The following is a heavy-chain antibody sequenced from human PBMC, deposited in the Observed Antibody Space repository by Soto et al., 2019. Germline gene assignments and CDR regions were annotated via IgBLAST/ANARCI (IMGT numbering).Heavy chain of an antibody. J-gene: IGHJ4*02. D-gene: IGHD1-1*01. V-gene: IGHV4-59*01. Sequence: SETLSLTCTVSGGSISSYFWTWIRQPPGKGLEWIGYIYYSGSTNYNPSLKSRVTISVDTSKNQFSLKMSSVTAADTAVYYCARLATRYYFDYWGQGTLVTVSS. CDR3: ARLATRYYFDY. CDR2: IYYSGST. CDR1: GGSISSYF.